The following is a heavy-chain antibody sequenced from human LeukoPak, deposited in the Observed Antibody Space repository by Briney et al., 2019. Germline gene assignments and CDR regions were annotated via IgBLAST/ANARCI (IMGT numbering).Heavy chain of an antibody. D-gene: IGHD3-9*01. V-gene: IGHV3-23*01. Sequence: GGSLRLSCAASGFTFSSYAMSWVRQAPGKGLEWVSAISGSDGRPYYADSVKGRFTISRDNSKNTLYLQMNSLRAEDTAVYYCARARYFDWSDAFDIWGQGTMVTVSS. J-gene: IGHJ3*02. CDR1: GFTFSSYA. CDR3: ARARYFDWSDAFDI. CDR2: ISGSDGRP.